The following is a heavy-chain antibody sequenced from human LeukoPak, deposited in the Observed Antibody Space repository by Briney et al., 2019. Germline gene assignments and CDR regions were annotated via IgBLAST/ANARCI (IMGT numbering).Heavy chain of an antibody. CDR2: IRSKAYGGTT. CDR1: GFTFGDYA. V-gene: IGHV3-49*03. D-gene: IGHD6-13*01. CDR3: TRQVGYMGVDY. Sequence: QPGGSLRLSCTASGFTFGDYAMSWFRQAPGKGLEWVGFIRSKAYGGTTEYAASVKGRFTISRDDSKSIAYLQMNSLKTEDTAVYYCTRQVGYMGVDYWGQGSLVTVSS. J-gene: IGHJ4*02.